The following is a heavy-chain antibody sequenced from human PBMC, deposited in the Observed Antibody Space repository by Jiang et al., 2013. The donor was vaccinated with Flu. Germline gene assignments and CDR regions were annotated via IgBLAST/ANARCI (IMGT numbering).Heavy chain of an antibody. CDR1: GGSISSNKYY. V-gene: IGHV4-39*01. Sequence: GPGLVKPSETLSLTCTVSGGSISSNKYYYGWIRQPPGKGLEWIGGSYYGGYTFYNPSLRSRVTISIDTSKNQFSLKLTSVTAADTALYYCAGHRPYIAPDYWGQGMLV. J-gene: IGHJ4*02. D-gene: IGHD6-6*01. CDR2: SYYGGYT. CDR3: AGHRPYIAPDY.